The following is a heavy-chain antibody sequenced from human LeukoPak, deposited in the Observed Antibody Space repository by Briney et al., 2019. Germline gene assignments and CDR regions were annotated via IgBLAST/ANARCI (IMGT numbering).Heavy chain of an antibody. Sequence: GGSLRLFCAASGFTFTSYSMNWVRQAPGKGLEWVSTITGDGGTTYYADSVKGRFTISRDNSKNTLYLQMNSLRAEDTAVYYCAKARGLVIVRAHFDYWGQGTLVTVSS. D-gene: IGHD1-26*01. V-gene: IGHV3-23*01. J-gene: IGHJ4*02. CDR2: ITGDGGTT. CDR3: AKARGLVIVRAHFDY. CDR1: GFTFTSYS.